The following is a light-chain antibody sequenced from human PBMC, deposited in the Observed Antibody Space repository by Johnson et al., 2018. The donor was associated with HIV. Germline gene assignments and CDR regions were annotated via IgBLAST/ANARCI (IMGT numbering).Light chain of an antibody. J-gene: IGLJ1*01. CDR3: GTWDSSLSAGEV. CDR1: SSNIGNNY. V-gene: IGLV1-51*01. CDR2: DNN. Sequence: QSVLTQPPSVSAAPGQKVTISCSGSSSNIGNNYVSWYQQLPGTAPKLLIYDNNKRPSGIPDRFSGSKYGTSATLGITGLQTGDEADYYCGTWDSSLSAGEVFGTGTKVTVL.